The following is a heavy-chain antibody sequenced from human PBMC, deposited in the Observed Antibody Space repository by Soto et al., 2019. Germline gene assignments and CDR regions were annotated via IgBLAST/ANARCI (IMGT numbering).Heavy chain of an antibody. CDR3: AKDVGFQQLLFVFET. CDR2: IIPIFASS. CDR1: GGTFSNFG. Sequence: QVQMVESGAEVKKPGSSGRVSCKASGGTFSNFGFSWVRQAPGQGLEWMGGIIPIFASSNYAQKFQGRLTITADESTSTAYMDLSSLRSEDTAVYFCAKDVGFQQLLFVFETWGQGTLATVSS. V-gene: IGHV1-69*01. J-gene: IGHJ5*02. D-gene: IGHD6-13*01.